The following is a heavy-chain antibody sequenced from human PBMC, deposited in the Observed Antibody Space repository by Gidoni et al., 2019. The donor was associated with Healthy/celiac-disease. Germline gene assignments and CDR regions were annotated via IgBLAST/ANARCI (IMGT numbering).Heavy chain of an antibody. D-gene: IGHD3-10*01. Sequence: QVQLVESGGGVGQPGRSLGRSCAASGFPFSSYGMHWVRQAPGKGLEWVAVISYDGSNKYYADSVKGRFTISRDNSKNTLYLQMNSLRAEDTAVYYCAKDLNYYGSGNNWDYWGQGTLVTVSS. CDR2: ISYDGSNK. J-gene: IGHJ4*02. CDR1: GFPFSSYG. V-gene: IGHV3-30*18. CDR3: AKDLNYYGSGNNWDY.